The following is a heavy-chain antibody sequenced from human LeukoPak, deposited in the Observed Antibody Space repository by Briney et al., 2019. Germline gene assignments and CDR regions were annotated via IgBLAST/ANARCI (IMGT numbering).Heavy chain of an antibody. CDR2: IYYTGST. CDR3: AGHGRSGYGIDWPALDY. Sequence: SETLSLTCTVSGGSISSYSLSWIRQPPGKGLEWIGYIYYTGSTNYSPSLKSRGTISVDTSKNQFSLKLSSVTAEDTAVYYCAGHGRSGYGIDWPALDYWGQGSLVTVSS. J-gene: IGHJ4*02. CDR1: GGSISSYS. D-gene: IGHD3-9*01. V-gene: IGHV4-59*08.